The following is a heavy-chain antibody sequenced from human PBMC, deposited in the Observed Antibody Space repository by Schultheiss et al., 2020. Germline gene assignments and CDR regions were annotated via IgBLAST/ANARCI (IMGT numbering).Heavy chain of an antibody. V-gene: IGHV3-11*06. CDR2: ISGGGSHT. D-gene: IGHD2-8*01. CDR3: SRGTLMGTYYYYGMDV. J-gene: IGHJ6*02. Sequence: GESLKISCAASGFIFSDHYMNWIRQAPGKGLEWVSYISGGGSHTDYTDSVKGRFTISRDNAKNTLYLQMNSLRAEDTAVYFCSRGTLMGTYYYYGMDVWGQGTTVTVSS. CDR1: GFIFSDHY.